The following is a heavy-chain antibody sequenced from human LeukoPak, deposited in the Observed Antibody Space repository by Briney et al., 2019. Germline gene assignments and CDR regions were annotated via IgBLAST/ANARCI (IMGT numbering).Heavy chain of an antibody. CDR2: IYYSGNT. J-gene: IGHJ4*02. CDR3: ATEHKRYHSFDY. Sequence: SETLSLTCTVSGGSISSVDFYWSWIRQPPGKGLEWIGYIYYSGNTYFNPSLKSRVNISVGTSKNQFSLRLSSVTAADTAVYYCATEHKRYHSFDYWGQGTLVTVSS. D-gene: IGHD1-14*01. V-gene: IGHV4-30-4*08. CDR1: GGSISSVDFY.